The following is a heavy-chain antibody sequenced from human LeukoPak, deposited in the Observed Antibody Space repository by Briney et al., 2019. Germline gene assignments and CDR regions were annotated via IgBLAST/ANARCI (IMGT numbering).Heavy chain of an antibody. Sequence: ASVKVSCKASGYTFTTYGITWVRQAPGQGLEWMGWISADSSNTNYAQNFQGRVTMTTDTSTSTAYMELRSLRSDDTAVYYCARSHDIVVVPAASGMDVWGQGTTVTVSS. J-gene: IGHJ6*02. CDR2: ISADSSNT. V-gene: IGHV1-18*01. D-gene: IGHD2-2*01. CDR1: GYTFTTYG. CDR3: ARSHDIVVVPAASGMDV.